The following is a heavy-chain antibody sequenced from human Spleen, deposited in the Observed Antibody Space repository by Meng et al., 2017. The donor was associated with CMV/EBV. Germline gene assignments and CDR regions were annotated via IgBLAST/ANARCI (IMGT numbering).Heavy chain of an antibody. V-gene: IGHV4-59*11. CDR2: FYYSGGT. D-gene: IGHD2-8*02. CDR1: GGSIGTRY. CDR3: ARASRTGSYYDY. Sequence: GSLRLSCSISGGSIGTRYWNWIRQSPEKGLEWIGHFYYSGGTKYNPSLTSRLTISVVTSKNHFSLRLTSVTAADTAVYYCARASRTGSYYDYWGPGTLVTVSS. J-gene: IGHJ4*02.